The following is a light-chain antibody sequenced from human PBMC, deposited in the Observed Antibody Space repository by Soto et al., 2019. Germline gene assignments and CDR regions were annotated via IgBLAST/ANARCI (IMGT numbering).Light chain of an antibody. CDR2: SNN. CDR1: NSNIGSNT. CDR3: AAWDDSLNGWV. V-gene: IGLV1-44*01. J-gene: IGLJ3*02. Sequence: QSVLTQPPSSSGTPGQRVTISCSGSNSNIGSNTVNWYQQLPGTAPKLLIYSNNQRPAGVPDRFSGSKSGTSASLAISGLQSEDEADYYCAAWDDSLNGWVFGGGTKLTVL.